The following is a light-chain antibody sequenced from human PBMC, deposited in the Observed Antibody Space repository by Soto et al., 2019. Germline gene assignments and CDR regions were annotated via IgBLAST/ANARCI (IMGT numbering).Light chain of an antibody. CDR1: QSVSSN. V-gene: IGKV3-15*01. Sequence: EVRMTQLPATLSVSPGERATLSCWASQSVSSNLAWYQQKPDQAPRLLIYGASSRATGMPARFSGSGSGTEFALTISSLQSEDFAVYYCQQYNNWPITFGPRTKVDIK. J-gene: IGKJ3*01. CDR2: GAS. CDR3: QQYNNWPIT.